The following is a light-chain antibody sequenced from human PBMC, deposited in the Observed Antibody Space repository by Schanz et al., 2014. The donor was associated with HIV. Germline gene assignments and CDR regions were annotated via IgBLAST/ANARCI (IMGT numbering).Light chain of an antibody. CDR2: EIS. Sequence: QSALTQPASVSGSPGQSITISCTGTSSDVGSYNLVSWYQQYPGKAPKLMIYEISKWPSGVSHRFSGSKSGNTASLTISGLQAEDEADYYCSSYTSTSTRVFGGGTKLTVL. CDR1: SSDVGSYNL. V-gene: IGLV2-14*02. J-gene: IGLJ3*02. CDR3: SSYTSTSTRV.